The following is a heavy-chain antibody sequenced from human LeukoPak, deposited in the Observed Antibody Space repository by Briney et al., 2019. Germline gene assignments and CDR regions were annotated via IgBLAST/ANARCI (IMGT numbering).Heavy chain of an antibody. D-gene: IGHD6-13*01. Sequence: GGSLRLSCAASGFTVSSNYMSWVRQAPGKGLEWVSVIYSGGSTYYADSVKGRFTISRDNSKNTLYLQMNSLRAEDTAVYYCAGEIAAVGESWFDPWGQGTLVTVSS. V-gene: IGHV3-53*01. CDR2: IYSGGST. CDR1: GFTVSSNY. CDR3: AGEIAAVGESWFDP. J-gene: IGHJ5*02.